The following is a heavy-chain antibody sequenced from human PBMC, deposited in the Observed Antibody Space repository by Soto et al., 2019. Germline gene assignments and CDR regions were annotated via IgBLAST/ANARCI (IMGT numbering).Heavy chain of an antibody. V-gene: IGHV3-15*01. D-gene: IGHD5-12*01. CDR3: TTFSQVYDYYYGMDV. J-gene: IGHJ6*02. Sequence: GESLKISCAASGFTVSSNYMSWVRQAPGKGLEGVGRIKSKTDGGTTDYAAPVKGRFTISRDDSKNTLYLQMNSLKTDDTAVYYSTTFSQVYDYYYGMDVWGQGTTVTVSS. CDR2: IKSKTDGGTT. CDR1: GFTVSSNY.